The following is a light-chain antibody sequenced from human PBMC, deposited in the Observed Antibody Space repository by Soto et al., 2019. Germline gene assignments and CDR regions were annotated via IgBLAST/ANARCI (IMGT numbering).Light chain of an antibody. Sequence: EIVMTQSPATLSVSPGERATLSCRASQTVSSYLAWYQQKPGQAPRLLIYGASTRATGIPARFSGSGSGTEFTLTISSPQSEDFAVYFCQQYHNWPGYTFGQGTKV. V-gene: IGKV3-15*01. CDR2: GAS. CDR3: QQYHNWPGYT. CDR1: QTVSSY. J-gene: IGKJ2*01.